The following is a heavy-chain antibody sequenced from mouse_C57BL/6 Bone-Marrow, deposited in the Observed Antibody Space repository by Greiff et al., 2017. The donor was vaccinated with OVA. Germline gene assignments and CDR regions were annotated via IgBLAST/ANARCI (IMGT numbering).Heavy chain of an antibody. CDR1: GYTFTDYN. CDR2: INPNNGGT. CDR3: ARENYYGSSYWYFDV. J-gene: IGHJ1*03. V-gene: IGHV1-18*01. Sequence: EVQLQQSGPELVKPGASVKIPCKASGYTFTDYNMDWVKQSHGKSLEWIGDINPNNGGTIYNQKFKGKATLTVDKSSSTAYMELRSLTSEDTAVYYCARENYYGSSYWYFDVWGTGTTVTVSS. D-gene: IGHD1-1*01.